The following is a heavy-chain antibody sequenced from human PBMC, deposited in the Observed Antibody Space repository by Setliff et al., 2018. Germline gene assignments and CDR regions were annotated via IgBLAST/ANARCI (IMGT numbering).Heavy chain of an antibody. Sequence: PGESLNISCAASGFRFSTSDMHWVRQAPGKGLEWVSFIQHDGSREFYGDPVKGRFIISRDNSKNTLYLQMNSLSAEDTAVYYCAKVPNSGGYAGPFDFWGQGTLVTVSS. D-gene: IGHD5-12*01. V-gene: IGHV3-30*02. CDR1: GFRFSTSD. CDR3: AKVPNSGGYAGPFDF. CDR2: IQHDGSRE. J-gene: IGHJ4*02.